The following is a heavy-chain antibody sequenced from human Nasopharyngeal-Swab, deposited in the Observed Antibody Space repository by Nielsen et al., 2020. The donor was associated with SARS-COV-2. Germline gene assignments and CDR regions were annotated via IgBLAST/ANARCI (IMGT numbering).Heavy chain of an antibody. Sequence: RQAPGKGLEWIGYIYYSGSTNYNPSLKSRVTISVDTSKNQFSLKPSSVTAADTAVYYCARVAAAGGDVWGQGTTVTVSS. J-gene: IGHJ6*02. CDR2: IYYSGST. CDR3: ARVAAAGGDV. V-gene: IGHV4-59*01. D-gene: IGHD6-13*01.